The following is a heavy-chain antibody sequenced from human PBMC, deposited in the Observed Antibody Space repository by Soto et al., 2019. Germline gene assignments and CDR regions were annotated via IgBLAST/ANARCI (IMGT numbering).Heavy chain of an antibody. CDR1: GYLISSGYY. J-gene: IGHJ4*02. Sequence: SETLSLTCSVSGYLISSGYYWGWVRQTPGKGLEWLGSIDYSGKTYKNPSLKSRVSASVDLSQNQFSLNLRSVTAADTAVYFCARDMRSGYESYHFDYWGQGTLVTVSS. CDR2: IDYSGKT. V-gene: IGHV4-38-2*02. D-gene: IGHD3-22*01. CDR3: ARDMRSGYESYHFDY.